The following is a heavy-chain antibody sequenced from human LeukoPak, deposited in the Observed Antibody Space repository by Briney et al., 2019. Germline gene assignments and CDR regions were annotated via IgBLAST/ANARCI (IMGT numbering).Heavy chain of an antibody. CDR2: IKQDGSEK. Sequence: GGSLRLSCAASGFTFSSYWMSWVRQAPGKGLEWVANIKQDGSEKYYVDSVKGRFTISRDNAKNSLYLQMNSLRAEDTAVYYCARGYYSQKYYFDYWGQGTLVTVSS. J-gene: IGHJ4*02. D-gene: IGHD2-15*01. CDR3: ARGYYSQKYYFDY. CDR1: GFTFSSYW. V-gene: IGHV3-7*03.